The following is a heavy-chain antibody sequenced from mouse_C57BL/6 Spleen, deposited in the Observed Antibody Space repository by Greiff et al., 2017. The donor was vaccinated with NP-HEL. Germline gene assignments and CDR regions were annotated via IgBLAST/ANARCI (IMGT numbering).Heavy chain of an antibody. CDR3: TTVGLDYGSSSPYYAMDY. J-gene: IGHJ4*01. V-gene: IGHV14-1*01. Sequence: VQLQQPGAELVRPGASVKLSCTASGFNIKDYYMHWVKQRPEQGLEWIGRIDPEDGDTAYAPKFQGKATMTADTSSNTAYLQLSSLTSEDTAVYYCTTVGLDYGSSSPYYAMDYWGQGTSVTVSS. CDR2: IDPEDGDT. D-gene: IGHD1-1*01. CDR1: GFNIKDYY.